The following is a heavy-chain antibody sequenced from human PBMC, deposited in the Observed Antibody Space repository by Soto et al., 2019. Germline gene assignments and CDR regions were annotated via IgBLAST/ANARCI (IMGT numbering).Heavy chain of an antibody. J-gene: IGHJ4*02. D-gene: IGHD4-17*01. V-gene: IGHV3-9*01. CDR1: GFTFDDYA. Sequence: EVQLVESGGGLVQPGRSLRLSCAASGFTFDDYAMHWVRQAPGKGLEWVSGISWNSGSIGYADSVKGRFTISRDNAKNSLYLQMNSLRAEDTALYYCAKDESYGYGDSLDYWGQGTLVTVSS. CDR2: ISWNSGSI. CDR3: AKDESYGYGDSLDY.